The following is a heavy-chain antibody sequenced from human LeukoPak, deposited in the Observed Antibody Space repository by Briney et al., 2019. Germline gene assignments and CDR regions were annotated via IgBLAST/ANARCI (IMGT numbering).Heavy chain of an antibody. J-gene: IGHJ4*02. CDR3: ARQSPGTYYYDSSGYYGYYFDY. Sequence: PSETLSLTCTVSGGSISSYYWSWIRQPPGKGLEWIGYIYYSGSTNYNPSLKSRVTISADTSKNQFSLKLSSVTAADTAVYYCARQSPGTYYYDSSGYYGYYFDYWGQGTLVTVSS. CDR2: IYYSGST. D-gene: IGHD3-22*01. V-gene: IGHV4-59*08. CDR1: GGSISSYY.